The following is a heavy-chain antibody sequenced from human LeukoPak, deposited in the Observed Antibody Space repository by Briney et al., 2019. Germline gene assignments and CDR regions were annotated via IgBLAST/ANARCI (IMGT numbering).Heavy chain of an antibody. V-gene: IGHV4-39*01. CDR2: VHYSGNT. CDR3: ARLGAGPTYYDFWSGYSSFYFDY. J-gene: IGHJ4*02. CDR1: GGSTSSSNYY. D-gene: IGHD3-3*01. Sequence: SETLSLTCTVSGGSTSSSNYYWGWIRQPPGKGLEWIGGVHYSGNTYYNPSLKSRVTISVDTSKNQFSLKLSSVTAADTAVYYCARLGAGPTYYDFWSGYSSFYFDYWGQGTLVTVSS.